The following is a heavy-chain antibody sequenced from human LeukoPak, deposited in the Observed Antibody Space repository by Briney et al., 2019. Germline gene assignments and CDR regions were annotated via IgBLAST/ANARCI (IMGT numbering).Heavy chain of an antibody. CDR1: GGTFSSYA. J-gene: IGHJ4*02. V-gene: IGHV1-69*13. CDR2: IIPIFGTA. Sequence: SVNLSCKVSGGTFSSYAISWVRHAPGQGLEWMGGIIPIFGTANYAQKFQGRVTITADESTSTAYMEVSSLRSEDTAVYYCARGVYSYLYTSCYDGWGQGTLVTVSA. D-gene: IGHD2-2*01. CDR3: ARGVYSYLYTSCYDG.